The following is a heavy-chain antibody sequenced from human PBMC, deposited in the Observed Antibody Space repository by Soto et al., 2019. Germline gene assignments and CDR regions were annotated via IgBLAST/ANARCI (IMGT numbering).Heavy chain of an antibody. J-gene: IGHJ5*02. CDR2: ISGRGAST. V-gene: IGHV3-23*01. CDR1: GFTFTTYA. CDR3: ARDSVDSDLPADWFDP. Sequence: EVQVLESGGGLVQPGGSLRLSCAASGFTFTTYAMSWVRQAPGKGLEWVSSISGRGASTYYADSVKGRFTISRDNSKNTVYLQMNCLSAEDTASYYCARDSVDSDLPADWFDPWSQGTLVTVSS. D-gene: IGHD2-21*01.